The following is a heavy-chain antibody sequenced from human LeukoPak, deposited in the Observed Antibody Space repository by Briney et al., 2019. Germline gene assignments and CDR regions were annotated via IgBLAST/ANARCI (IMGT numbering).Heavy chain of an antibody. D-gene: IGHD5-12*01. Sequence: SETLSLTCTVSGGSISSYYWSWIRQPPGKGLEWIGYIYYSGSTNYNPSLKSRVTISVDTSKNQFSLKLSSVTAADTAVYYCASLPTIWGQGTLVTVSS. CDR3: ASLPTI. CDR2: IYYSGST. V-gene: IGHV4-59*08. J-gene: IGHJ4*02. CDR1: GGSISSYY.